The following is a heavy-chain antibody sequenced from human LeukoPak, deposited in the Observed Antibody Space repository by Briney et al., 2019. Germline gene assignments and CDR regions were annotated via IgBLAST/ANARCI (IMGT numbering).Heavy chain of an antibody. CDR1: GFTFSSYE. J-gene: IGHJ1*01. D-gene: IGHD1-1*01. Sequence: GGSLRLSCVASGFTFSSYEMNWVRQTPGKGLEWVSYISSSGRTAYYADSVKGRFTISRDNTKNLLYLQMDSLRVEDTAIYYCARDPRTVRIWGQGTLVTVSS. CDR3: ARDPRTVRI. CDR2: ISSSGRTA. V-gene: IGHV3-48*03.